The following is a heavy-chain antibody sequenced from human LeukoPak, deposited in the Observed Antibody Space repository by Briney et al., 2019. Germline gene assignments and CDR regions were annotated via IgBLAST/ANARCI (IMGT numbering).Heavy chain of an antibody. CDR3: ARDGDGYNLD. D-gene: IGHD5-24*01. CDR2: INSNNGDT. CDR1: GYTFTGYY. Sequence: ASVTVSCKASGYTFTGYYLHWVRQAPGRGLEWVGGINSNNGDTHYAQNFQCRVTMTRDTSIGTAYMELSRLGSDDTAVYYYARDGDGYNLDWGQGTLGTVSS. J-gene: IGHJ4*02. V-gene: IGHV1-2*02.